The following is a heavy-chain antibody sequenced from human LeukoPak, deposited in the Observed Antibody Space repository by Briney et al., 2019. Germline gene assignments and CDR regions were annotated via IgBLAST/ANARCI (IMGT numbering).Heavy chain of an antibody. CDR1: GGSISSYY. Sequence: SETLSLTCTVSGGSISSYYWSWIRQPPGRGLEWIGYIYYSGSTNYNASLKSRVTISVDTSKKQFSLKLTSVTAADTAVYYCARHEVRGPYFDYWGQGTLVTVSS. CDR3: ARHEVRGPYFDY. J-gene: IGHJ4*02. D-gene: IGHD2-2*01. CDR2: IYYSGST. V-gene: IGHV4-59*08.